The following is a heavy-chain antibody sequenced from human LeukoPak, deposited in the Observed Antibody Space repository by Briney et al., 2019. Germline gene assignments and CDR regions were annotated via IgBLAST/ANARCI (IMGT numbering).Heavy chain of an antibody. Sequence: GASVKVSCKASGYTFTSYYMHWVRQAPGQGLEWMGIINPSGGSTSYAQKFQGRVTMTRDTSTSTAYMELSSLRSEDTAVYYCAREPYCGGDCYSPGSAFDIWGQGTMVTVSS. CDR2: INPSGGST. CDR1: GYTFTSYY. D-gene: IGHD2-21*02. J-gene: IGHJ3*02. V-gene: IGHV1-46*01. CDR3: AREPYCGGDCYSPGSAFDI.